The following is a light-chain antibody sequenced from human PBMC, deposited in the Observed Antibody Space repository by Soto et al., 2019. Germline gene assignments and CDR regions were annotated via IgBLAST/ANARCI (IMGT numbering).Light chain of an antibody. Sequence: IVLTQSAGTLSLSPGQSATLACRASQSVSSNYVAWYQQKPGQAPRLVIHGASSRATGIPDRFSGSVYGTDFALTLSRLEAEDFAVYYCHQYGNAPWTFGQGTKVDIK. CDR1: QSVSSNY. CDR3: HQYGNAPWT. CDR2: GAS. J-gene: IGKJ1*01. V-gene: IGKV3-20*01.